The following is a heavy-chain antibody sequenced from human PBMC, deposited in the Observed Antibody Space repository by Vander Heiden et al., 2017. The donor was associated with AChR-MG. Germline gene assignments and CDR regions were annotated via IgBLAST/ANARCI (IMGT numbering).Heavy chain of an antibody. D-gene: IGHD2-8*01. Sequence: EVYLVESGGDFVQRGGSLRISCTDSRFSFKDNWMDWVRQAPGKGLEWVANIKADGRETYYVDSVKGRFTISRDNAKNSLYLQMNSLRAEDTGIYYCSRSLNDWGQGTLVTVSS. CDR2: IKADGRET. CDR1: RFSFKDNW. J-gene: IGHJ4*02. V-gene: IGHV3-7*01. CDR3: SRSLND.